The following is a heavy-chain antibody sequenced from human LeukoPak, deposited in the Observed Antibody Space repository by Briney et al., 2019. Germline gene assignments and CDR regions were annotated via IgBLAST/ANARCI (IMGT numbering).Heavy chain of an antibody. Sequence: PGGSLRLSCAASGFTFSNYLMSWVRQAPGKGLEWVSVLFTGGGRTLYADSVKGRFTISGDTSRTTLYLQMNGLRAEDTAVYYCAKECDYSPGHKFDLWGQGTLVTVSS. CDR3: AKECDYSPGHKFDL. CDR2: LFTGGGRT. J-gene: IGHJ4*02. CDR1: GFTFSNYL. D-gene: IGHD3-10*01. V-gene: IGHV3-23*01.